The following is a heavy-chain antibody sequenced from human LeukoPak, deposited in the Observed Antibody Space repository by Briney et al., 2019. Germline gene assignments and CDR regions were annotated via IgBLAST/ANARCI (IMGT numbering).Heavy chain of an antibody. D-gene: IGHD6-19*01. CDR3: TGRYSSGWYGSDY. CDR1: GFTFSNAW. V-gene: IGHV3-15*01. Sequence: PGGSLRLSCAASGFTFSNAWMSWVRQAPGKGLDWVGRIKSKTDGGTTDYAAPVKGRFTISRDDSKNTLYLQMNSLKTEDTAVYYCTGRYSSGWYGSDYWGQGTLVTVSS. CDR2: IKSKTDGGTT. J-gene: IGHJ4*02.